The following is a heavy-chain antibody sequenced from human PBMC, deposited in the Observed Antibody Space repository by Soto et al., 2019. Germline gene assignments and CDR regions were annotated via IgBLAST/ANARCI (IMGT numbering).Heavy chain of an antibody. J-gene: IGHJ4*02. Sequence: QVQLVQSGAEVKKPGSSVKVSCTASGGTFTSLTMSWVRQAPGQGLEWMGRHIPIFGIANYAQKFQGRVTITAAKSTNTSYMELSSLSSEDTAIYYCASPIVGPTNWGQGTLVTVSS. D-gene: IGHD1-26*01. CDR1: GGTFTSLT. CDR3: ASPIVGPTN. CDR2: HIPIFGIA. V-gene: IGHV1-69*02.